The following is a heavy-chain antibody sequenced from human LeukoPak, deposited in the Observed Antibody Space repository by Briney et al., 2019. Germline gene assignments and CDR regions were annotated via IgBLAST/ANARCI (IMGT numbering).Heavy chain of an antibody. V-gene: IGHV4-59*11. CDR2: IYYSGST. D-gene: IGHD3-9*01. CDR3: ARGPVGYFDWFYYYYMDV. Sequence: PSETLSLTCTVSGGSISSHYWSWIRQPPGKGLEWIGYIYYSGSTNYNPSLKSRVTISVDTSKNQFSLKLSSVTAADTAVDYCARGPVGYFDWFYYYYMDVWGKGTTVTVSS. J-gene: IGHJ6*03. CDR1: GGSISSHY.